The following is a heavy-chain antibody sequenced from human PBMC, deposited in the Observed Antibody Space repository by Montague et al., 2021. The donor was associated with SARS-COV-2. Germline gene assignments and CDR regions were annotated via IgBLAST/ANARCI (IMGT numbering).Heavy chain of an antibody. V-gene: IGHV4-61*02. J-gene: IGHJ6*02. CDR3: ARDYGDYSYYYGLDV. CDR1: GGSIRSGSYY. Sequence: TLSLTRTVSGGSIRSGSYYWSWIRQPAGKGLEWIGRIYSSGSTNYNPSLKSRVTMSVDTSKNQFSLKVSSVTAADTAVYYCARDYGDYSYYYGLDVWGQGTTVTVPS. D-gene: IGHD4-17*01. CDR2: IYSSGST.